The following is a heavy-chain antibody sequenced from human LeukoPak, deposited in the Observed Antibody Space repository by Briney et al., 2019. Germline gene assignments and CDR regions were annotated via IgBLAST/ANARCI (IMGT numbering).Heavy chain of an antibody. Sequence: ASVKVSCKASGYTFTGYYMHWVRQAPGQGLEWMGRINPNSGGTNYAQKFQGRVTMTRDTSISTAYMELSRLRSDDTAVYYCARFKFGQTTVTTEDYWGQGTLVTVFS. J-gene: IGHJ4*02. CDR1: GYTFTGYY. V-gene: IGHV1-2*06. CDR2: INPNSGGT. CDR3: ARFKFGQTTVTTEDY. D-gene: IGHD4-17*01.